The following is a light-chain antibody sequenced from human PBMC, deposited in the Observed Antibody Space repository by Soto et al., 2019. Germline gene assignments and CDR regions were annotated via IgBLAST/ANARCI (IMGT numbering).Light chain of an antibody. V-gene: IGKV3-15*01. CDR2: GAS. Sequence: EIVMTQSPATLSLSPGERAALSCRASQSINSELAWYQQKPGQPPRLLIYGASTRATGVPARFTGSESGSDFSLTISGLQSEDFAVYYWQQGHNWPLTCGQGTRLDI. J-gene: IGKJ2*01. CDR1: QSINSE. CDR3: QQGHNWPLT.